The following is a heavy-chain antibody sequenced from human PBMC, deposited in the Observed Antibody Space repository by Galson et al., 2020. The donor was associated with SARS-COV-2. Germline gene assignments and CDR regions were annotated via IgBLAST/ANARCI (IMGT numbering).Heavy chain of an antibody. D-gene: IGHD6-13*01. CDR2: ISPSSDYT. CDR3: AGSHKNFWYNFDN. CDR1: GLIFSDYY. V-gene: IGHV3-11*03. J-gene: IGHJ4*02. Sequence: KIGESLKISCTASGLIFSDYYMTWIRQAPGKGLEWTSYISPSSDYTNYADSVRGRFTISRDNTKTSLFLHMDSLRAEDTAVYYCAGSHKNFWYNFDNWGQGALVTVSS.